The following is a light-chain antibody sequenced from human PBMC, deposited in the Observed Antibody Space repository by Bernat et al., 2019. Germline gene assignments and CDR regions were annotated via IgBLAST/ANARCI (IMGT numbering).Light chain of an antibody. V-gene: IGKV3-11*01. CDR2: DAS. CDR1: QSVSSY. J-gene: IGKJ2*01. CDR3: QQRSNWPLYT. Sequence: EIVLTQSPATLSLSPGERATLSCRASQSVSSYLAWYQQKPGQAPRLLIYDASNRATGIPARFSGSGSGTDFTLTISSLEPEDFAVYYCQQRSNWPLYTFGQGNKLVIK.